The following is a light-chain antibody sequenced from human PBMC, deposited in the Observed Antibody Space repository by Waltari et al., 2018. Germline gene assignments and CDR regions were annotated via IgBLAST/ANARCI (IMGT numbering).Light chain of an antibody. CDR3: QSHDANHYVV. Sequence: NFMLTQPHSVSESPGKTVTISCTRSSGSIASNYVQWYQRRPGSVPTTVIYEDNQRPSGAPDLVSGSIDSSSNSASLTISGLQTEDEADYYCQSHDANHYVVFGGGTKVTVL. CDR2: EDN. V-gene: IGLV6-57*03. J-gene: IGLJ2*01. CDR1: SGSIASNY.